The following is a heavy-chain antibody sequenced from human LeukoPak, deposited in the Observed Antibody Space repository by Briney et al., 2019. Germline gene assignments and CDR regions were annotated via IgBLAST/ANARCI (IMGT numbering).Heavy chain of an antibody. D-gene: IGHD3-10*01. CDR3: ARAAYASGGYLFDY. Sequence: PSGTLSLTCTVSGGSNSDYFWSWIRQPPGKGLEWIGYIYYSGSTNYNPSLRSRVTISVDTSKNHFSLKLSSVTAADTAVYYCARAAYASGGYLFDYWGQGALVTVSS. CDR1: GGSNSDYF. J-gene: IGHJ4*02. V-gene: IGHV4-59*01. CDR2: IYYSGST.